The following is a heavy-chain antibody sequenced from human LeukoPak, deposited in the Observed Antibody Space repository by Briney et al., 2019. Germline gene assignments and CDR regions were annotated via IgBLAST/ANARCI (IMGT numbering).Heavy chain of an antibody. CDR3: AKGGGRPLDDAFDV. V-gene: IGHV3-23*01. Sequence: GGSLRLSCAASGFNFGTYAMTWVRQAPGMGLEWVSTILNNGVSTYHADSVKGRFTISRDNSRNTLHLQMDSLRAEDTAIYYCAKGGGRPLDDAFDVWGQGTLVTVSS. CDR1: GFNFGTYA. J-gene: IGHJ3*01. CDR2: ILNNGVST.